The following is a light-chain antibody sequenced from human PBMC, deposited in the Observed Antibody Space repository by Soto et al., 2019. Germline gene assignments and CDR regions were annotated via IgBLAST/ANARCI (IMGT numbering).Light chain of an antibody. V-gene: IGKV3-20*01. CDR1: QSVSSSY. CDR3: QQYGGSPYT. J-gene: IGKJ2*01. CDR2: DAS. Sequence: EIVLTQSPGTLSLSPGERATLSCRASQSVSSSYLAWYQQKPGQAPRLLIYDASSRATGIPDRFSGGGSGTDFTLTISSLEPEDVAVYYCQQYGGSPYTFGQGTKLEIK.